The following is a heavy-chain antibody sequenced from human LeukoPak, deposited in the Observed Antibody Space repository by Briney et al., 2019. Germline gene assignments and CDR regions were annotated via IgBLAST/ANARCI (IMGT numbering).Heavy chain of an antibody. Sequence: KPSEALSLTCTVPGGSISSYYWSWIRQPPGKGLEWIGYVYYSGSTNYNPSLKSRVTISVDTSKNQFSLKLSSVTAADTAVYYCARDQGDTTDYYYGVDVWGQGTTVTVSS. V-gene: IGHV4-59*01. CDR1: GGSISSYY. D-gene: IGHD4-17*01. CDR3: ARDQGDTTDYYYGVDV. J-gene: IGHJ6*02. CDR2: VYYSGST.